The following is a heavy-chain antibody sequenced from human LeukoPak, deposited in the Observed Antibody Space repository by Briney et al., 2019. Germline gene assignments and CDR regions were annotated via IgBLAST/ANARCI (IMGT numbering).Heavy chain of an antibody. Sequence: PGGSLRLSCAASGFTVSTNYMTWVRQAPGKGLEWVSVIYLDDSTYYADSVKGRFTISRDNAKNSLYLQMNSLRAEDTAVYYYARDYHYYGSGSYHGYWGQGTLVTVSS. V-gene: IGHV3-53*01. J-gene: IGHJ4*02. D-gene: IGHD3-10*01. CDR3: ARDYHYYGSGSYHGY. CDR2: IYLDDST. CDR1: GFTVSTNY.